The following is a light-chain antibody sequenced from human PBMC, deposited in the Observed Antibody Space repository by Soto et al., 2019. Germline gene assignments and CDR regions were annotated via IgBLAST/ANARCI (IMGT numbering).Light chain of an antibody. CDR1: QGITSY. CDR2: AAS. Sequence: IQVTQSPSSLSASVGDRVTITCRASQGITSYLAWYQQKPGKAPKLLIYAASALQTGVSSRSSGSGYGTDFALTISNLQPEDFATYFCQQLYSYPLTFGGGTKVDIK. V-gene: IGKV1-9*01. J-gene: IGKJ4*01. CDR3: QQLYSYPLT.